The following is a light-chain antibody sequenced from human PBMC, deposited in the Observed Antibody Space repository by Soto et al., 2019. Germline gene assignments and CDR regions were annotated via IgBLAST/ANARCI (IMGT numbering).Light chain of an antibody. CDR1: QSIETW. V-gene: IGKV1-5*03. J-gene: IGKJ1*01. CDR2: KAS. Sequence: DIQLTQSPSTLSASVGDRVTITCRASQSIETWLAWYQQKPGKAPKLLIFKASNLESGVPSRFSGSGSETEFTLTISSLQPDDFATYYCHQYSRWQGTFGQGTKAEIK. CDR3: HQYSRWQGT.